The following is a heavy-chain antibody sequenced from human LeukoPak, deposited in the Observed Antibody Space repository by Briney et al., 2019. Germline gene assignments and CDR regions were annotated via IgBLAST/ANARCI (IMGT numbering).Heavy chain of an antibody. D-gene: IGHD6-19*01. V-gene: IGHV3-23*01. CDR3: VRILDSAWGELGY. CDR1: GFTFSSHG. J-gene: IGHJ4*02. Sequence: PGGSLRLSCAASGFTFSSHGINWVRQAPGKGLEWVSGISPSGSISYYADSVKGRFTISRDNSKNTLYLQMNSLRAEDTAVYYCVRILDSAWGELGYWGQGTLVTVSS. CDR2: ISPSGSIS.